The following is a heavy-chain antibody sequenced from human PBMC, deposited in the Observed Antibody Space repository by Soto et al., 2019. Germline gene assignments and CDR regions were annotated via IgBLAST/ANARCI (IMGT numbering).Heavy chain of an antibody. Sequence: TSDTLSLTCTASAGITSRYYWSWIRQHPGKGLEWIGYIYYSGSTNYNPSLKSRVTISVDTSKNQFSLKLSSVTAADTAVYYCARVPDRRGQGTLVTVS. CDR2: IYYSGST. CDR1: AGITSRYY. J-gene: IGHJ5*02. D-gene: IGHD2-2*01. V-gene: IGHV4-59*12. CDR3: ARVPDR.